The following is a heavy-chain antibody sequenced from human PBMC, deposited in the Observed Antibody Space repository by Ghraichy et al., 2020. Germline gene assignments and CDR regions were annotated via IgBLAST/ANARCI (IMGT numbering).Heavy chain of an antibody. CDR1: GGTFSSYA. J-gene: IGHJ6*02. D-gene: IGHD5-12*01. Sequence: SVKVSCKASGGTFSSYAISWVRQAPGQGLEWMGGIIPIFGTANYAQKFQGRVTITADESTSTAYMELSSLRSEDTAVYYCASSGFGGYDLDHKIYYYYGMDVWGQGTTVTVSS. CDR2: IIPIFGTA. CDR3: ASSGFGGYDLDHKIYYYYGMDV. V-gene: IGHV1-69*13.